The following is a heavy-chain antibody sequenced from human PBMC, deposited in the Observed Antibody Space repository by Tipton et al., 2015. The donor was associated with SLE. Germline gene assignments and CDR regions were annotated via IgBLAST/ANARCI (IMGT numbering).Heavy chain of an antibody. V-gene: IGHV4-39*07. Sequence: TLSLTCTVSGGSISSGSYYWGWIRQPPGKGLEWIGSIYYSGSTYYNPSLKSRVTISVDTSKNQFSLKLSSVTAADTAVYYCARVGANGSRYWGQGTLVTVSS. J-gene: IGHJ4*02. D-gene: IGHD1-26*01. CDR2: IYYSGST. CDR1: GGSISSGSYY. CDR3: ARVGANGSRY.